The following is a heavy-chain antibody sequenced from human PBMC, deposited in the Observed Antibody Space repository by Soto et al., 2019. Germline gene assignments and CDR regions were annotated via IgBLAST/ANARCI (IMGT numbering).Heavy chain of an antibody. CDR1: RDSVSTDIAA. D-gene: IGHD3-22*01. CDR2: TYYRSKWYN. Sequence: SQTLSLTCAISRDSVSTDIAAWNLICQSPSRGLEWLGRTYYRSKWYNHYAVSVKSRITFNPETTKNQFSLQLISVTPEDTAVYYCARSGPGGYIDYWGQGTLVTVYS. CDR3: ARSGPGGYIDY. J-gene: IGHJ4*02. V-gene: IGHV6-1*01.